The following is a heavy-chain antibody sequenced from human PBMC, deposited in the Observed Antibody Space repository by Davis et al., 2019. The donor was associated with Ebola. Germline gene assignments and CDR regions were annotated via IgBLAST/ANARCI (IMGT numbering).Heavy chain of an antibody. CDR1: GFTLSSNW. CDR2: IDDGGTGT. CDR3: ARGADSSSLDY. D-gene: IGHD6-6*01. V-gene: IGHV3-74*01. Sequence: GESLKISCAVSGFTLSSNWIHWVRQVPGKGLVWVSRIDDGGTGTSYADSVKGRFTISRDNAKNSLYLQMNSLRAEDTAVYYCARGADSSSLDYWGQGTLVTVSS. J-gene: IGHJ4*02.